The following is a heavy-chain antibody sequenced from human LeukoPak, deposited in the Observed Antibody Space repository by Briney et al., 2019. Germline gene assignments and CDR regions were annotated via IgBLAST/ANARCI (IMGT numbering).Heavy chain of an antibody. CDR2: MNPNSGNT. J-gene: IGHJ6*02. Sequence: ASVKVSCKASGYTFTSYDINWVRQATGQGLEWMGWMNPNSGNTAYAQKFQGRVTMTRNTSISTAYMELSSLGSEDTAVYYCARGMGYCSGGSCYSGYYGMDVWGQGTTVTVSS. CDR3: ARGMGYCSGGSCYSGYYGMDV. CDR1: GYTFTSYD. V-gene: IGHV1-8*01. D-gene: IGHD2-15*01.